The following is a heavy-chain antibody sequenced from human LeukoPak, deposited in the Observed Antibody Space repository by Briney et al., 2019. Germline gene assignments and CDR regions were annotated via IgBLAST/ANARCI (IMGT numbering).Heavy chain of an antibody. J-gene: IGHJ4*02. V-gene: IGHV3-21*01. D-gene: IGHD5-18*01. CDR2: ISSSSSYI. CDR1: GFTFSSYS. CDR3: AREITGYSYGFDY. Sequence: GRSLRLSCAASGFTFSSYSMNWVRQAPGKGLEWVSSISSSSSYIYYADSVKGRFTISRDNAKNSLYLQMNSLRAEDTAVYYCAREITGYSYGFDYWGQGTLVTVSS.